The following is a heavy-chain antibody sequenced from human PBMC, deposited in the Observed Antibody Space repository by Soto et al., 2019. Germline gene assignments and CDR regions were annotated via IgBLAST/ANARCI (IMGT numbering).Heavy chain of an antibody. J-gene: IGHJ4*02. CDR1: GGSISSSSYY. V-gene: IGHV4-39*01. D-gene: IGHD2-2*02. CDR2: IYYSGST. CDR3: ASINPIPGFDY. Sequence: SETLPLTCTVSGGSISSSSYYWGWIRQPPGKGLEWIGSIYYSGSTYYNPSLKSRVTISVDTSKNQFSLKLSSVTAADTAVYYCASINPIPGFDYWGQGTLVTVSS.